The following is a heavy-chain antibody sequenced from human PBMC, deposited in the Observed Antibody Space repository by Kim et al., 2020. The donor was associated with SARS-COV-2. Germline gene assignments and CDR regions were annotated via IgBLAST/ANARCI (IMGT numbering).Heavy chain of an antibody. J-gene: IGHJ6*02. D-gene: IGHD3-22*01. Sequence: GGSLRLSCAASGFTFSSYAMHWVRQAPGKGLEYVSAISSNGGSTYYADSVKGRFTISRDNSKNTLYLQMGSLRAEDMAVYYCARGMIEDYYYYGMDVWGQGTTVTVSS. CDR1: GFTFSSYA. CDR3: ARGMIEDYYYYGMDV. V-gene: IGHV3-64*02. CDR2: ISSNGGST.